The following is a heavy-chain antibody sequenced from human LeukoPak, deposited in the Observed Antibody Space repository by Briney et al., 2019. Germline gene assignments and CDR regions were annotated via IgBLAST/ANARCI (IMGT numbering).Heavy chain of an antibody. V-gene: IGHV1-3*03. CDR3: TLYNY. J-gene: IGHJ4*02. CDR2: INPGNGVT. CDR1: GYSFTSQD. D-gene: IGHD2-2*02. Sequence: EASVKVSCKTSGYSFTSQDMHWVRQAPGQSLEWMGCINPGNGVTKYSQEFQGRVTITRDTSATTAYMELSSLRSDDMAVYYCTLYNYWGQGTLVTVSS.